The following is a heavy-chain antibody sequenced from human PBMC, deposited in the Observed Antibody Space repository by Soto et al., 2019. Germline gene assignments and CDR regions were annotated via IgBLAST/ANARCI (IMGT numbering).Heavy chain of an antibody. J-gene: IGHJ2*01. D-gene: IGHD6-19*01. Sequence: QVQLVQSGTEVKKPGSSVKVSCKASGGTFSRYAINWVRQAPGQGLGWMGGITPIFGTPNYAQKFQGRVTITADGSTKTAYMELRRLRSEDTAVYYCAQTLGLAVSGPGRFDLWGRGTLVTVTS. CDR3: AQTLGLAVSGPGRFDL. CDR2: ITPIFGTP. V-gene: IGHV1-69*12. CDR1: GGTFSRYA.